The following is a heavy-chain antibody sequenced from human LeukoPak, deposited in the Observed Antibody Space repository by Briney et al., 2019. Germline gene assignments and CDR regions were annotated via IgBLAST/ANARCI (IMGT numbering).Heavy chain of an antibody. CDR3: AKEGRSLQTY. D-gene: IGHD5-24*01. Sequence: GSLRLSCAASGFMFSSNWMSWVRLAPGKGLEWVANIKEDGTETYYVDSVKGRFTLSRDNAKNSLYLQMNSLRVEDTAVYYCAKEGRSLQTYWGQGTLVTVSS. CDR1: GFMFSSNW. CDR2: IKEDGTET. J-gene: IGHJ4*02. V-gene: IGHV3-7*03.